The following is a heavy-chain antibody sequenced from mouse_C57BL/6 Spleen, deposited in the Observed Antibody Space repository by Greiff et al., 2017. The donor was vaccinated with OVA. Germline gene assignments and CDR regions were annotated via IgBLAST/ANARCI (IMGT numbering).Heavy chain of an antibody. CDR2: INYDGSST. CDR1: GFTFSDYY. V-gene: IGHV5-16*01. Sequence: EVMLVESEGGLVQPGSSMKLSCTASGFTFSDYYMAWVRQVPEKGLEWVANINYDGSSTYYLDSLKSRFIISRDNAKNILYLQMSSLKSEDTATYYCARGGDGYEGFDYWGQGTTLTVSS. J-gene: IGHJ2*01. D-gene: IGHD2-2*01. CDR3: ARGGDGYEGFDY.